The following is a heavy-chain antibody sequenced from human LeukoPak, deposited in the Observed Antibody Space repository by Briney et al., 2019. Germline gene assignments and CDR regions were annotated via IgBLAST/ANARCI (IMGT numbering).Heavy chain of an antibody. CDR3: ARAGAQYYDFWSGSYYFDY. CDR2: IYNSGST. CDR1: GGSISSGDYY. Sequence: SQTLSLTCTVSGGSISSGDYYWSWIRQPPGKGLEWIGYIYNSGSTYYNPSLKSRVTISVDTSKNQFSLKLSSVTAADTAVYYCARAGAQYYDFWSGSYYFDYWGQGTLVTVSS. J-gene: IGHJ4*02. D-gene: IGHD3-3*01. V-gene: IGHV4-30-4*01.